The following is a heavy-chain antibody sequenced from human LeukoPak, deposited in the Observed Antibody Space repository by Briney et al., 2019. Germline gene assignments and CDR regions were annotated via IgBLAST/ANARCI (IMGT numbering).Heavy chain of an antibody. CDR3: AKKLSAFYYFDY. D-gene: IGHD5-18*01. CDR2: VSGRGGAT. J-gene: IGHJ4*02. Sequence: GGSLRLSCVASGFTFSNYVMSWVRQAPGKGLEWISTVSGRGGATYYADSVKGRFTISRDNSKNTLYLQMNSLRAEDTAVYYCAKKLSAFYYFDYWGQGTLVTVSS. V-gene: IGHV3-23*01. CDR1: GFTFSNYV.